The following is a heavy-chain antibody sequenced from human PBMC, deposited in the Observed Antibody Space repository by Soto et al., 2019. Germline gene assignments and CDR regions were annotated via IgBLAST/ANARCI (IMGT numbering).Heavy chain of an antibody. V-gene: IGHV3-23*01. D-gene: IGHD3-3*01. Sequence: GGSLRLSCAASGFTFSSYAMSWVRQAPGKGLEWVSAISGSGGSTYYADSVKGRFTISRDNSKNTLYLQMNSLRAEDTAVYYCAKDRSVLRFLEWLSAYFDYWGQGTLVTVSS. J-gene: IGHJ4*02. CDR3: AKDRSVLRFLEWLSAYFDY. CDR2: ISGSGGST. CDR1: GFTFSSYA.